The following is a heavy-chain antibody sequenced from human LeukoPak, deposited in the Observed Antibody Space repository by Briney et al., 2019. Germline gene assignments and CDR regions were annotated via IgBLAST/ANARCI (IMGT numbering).Heavy chain of an antibody. J-gene: IGHJ4*02. D-gene: IGHD1-14*01. V-gene: IGHV4-61*02. Sequence: PSETLSLTCTVSGGSISSGSYYWSWIRQPAGKGLEWIGRVYTSGSTNYNPSLKSRVTISVDKSKNQFSLKLSSVTAADTAVDYWGRGGCGRYPNQNLLGYLGQGTLVTVSS. CDR2: VYTSGST. CDR3: GRGGCGRYPNQNLLGY. CDR1: GGSISSGSYY.